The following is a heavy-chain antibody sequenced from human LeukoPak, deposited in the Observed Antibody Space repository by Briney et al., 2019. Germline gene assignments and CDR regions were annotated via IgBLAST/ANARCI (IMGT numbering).Heavy chain of an antibody. CDR1: GFTFSSYA. D-gene: IGHD1-26*01. Sequence: GGSLRLSCAASGFTFSSYAMSWVRQAPGKGLEWVSAISGSGGSTYYADSVKGRFTISRDNSKNMLYLQMNSLRAEDTAVYYCAKDGSGIVGATNWFDPWGQGTLVTVSS. CDR3: AKDGSGIVGATNWFDP. J-gene: IGHJ5*02. CDR2: ISGSGGST. V-gene: IGHV3-23*01.